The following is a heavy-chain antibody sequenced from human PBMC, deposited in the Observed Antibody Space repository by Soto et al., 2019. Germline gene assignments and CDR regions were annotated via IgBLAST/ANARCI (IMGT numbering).Heavy chain of an antibody. CDR3: ARDYGSGSYRFDP. D-gene: IGHD3-10*01. J-gene: IGHJ5*02. CDR2: ISAYNGNT. Sequence: QVQLVQSGPEVKKPGASVKVSCKASAYTFTSYGITWVRQAPGQGLDWMGWISAYNGNTNYAQKFQGRVTMATDTSTSTAYMELRSLTSDDTAVYYCARDYGSGSYRFDPWGQRTLVTVSS. CDR1: AYTFTSYG. V-gene: IGHV1-18*01.